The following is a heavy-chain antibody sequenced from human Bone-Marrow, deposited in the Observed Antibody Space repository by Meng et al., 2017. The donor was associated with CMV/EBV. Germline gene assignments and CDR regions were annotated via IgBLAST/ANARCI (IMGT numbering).Heavy chain of an antibody. CDR3: ARGPFHVRGVISPDY. J-gene: IGHJ4*02. Sequence: SGGTFSSYAISWVRQAPGQGLEWMGGIIPIFGTANYAQKFQGRVTITTDESTSTAYMELSSLRSEDTAVYYCARGPFHVRGVISPDYWGQGTLVTVSS. CDR1: GGTFSSYA. D-gene: IGHD3-10*02. V-gene: IGHV1-69*05. CDR2: IIPIFGTA.